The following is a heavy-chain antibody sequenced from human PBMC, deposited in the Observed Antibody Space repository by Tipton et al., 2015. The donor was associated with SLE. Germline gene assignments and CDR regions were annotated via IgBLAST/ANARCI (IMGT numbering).Heavy chain of an antibody. CDR1: GFTFNSYA. Sequence: SLRLSCAASGFTFNSYAMSWVRQAPGKGLEWVSAINYSGDRTYYIDSVKGRFTISGDNSKNTLSLQMNSLRVEDTGIYYCARVGGYGDYYFAFWGQGTLVTVSS. V-gene: IGHV3-23*01. CDR2: INYSGDRT. J-gene: IGHJ4*02. CDR3: ARVGGYGDYYFAF. D-gene: IGHD4-17*01.